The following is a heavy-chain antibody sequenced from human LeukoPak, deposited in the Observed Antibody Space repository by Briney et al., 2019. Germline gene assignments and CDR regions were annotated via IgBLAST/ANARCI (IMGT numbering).Heavy chain of an antibody. Sequence: GGSLRLSCAASGFTFSSYAMSWVRQASGKGLEWVSAISGSGGSTYYADSVKGRFTISRDNSKNTLYLQMNSLRAEDTAVYYCAKGTTYYDFWSGYPHDYWGQGTLVTVSS. D-gene: IGHD3-3*01. CDR2: ISGSGGST. J-gene: IGHJ4*02. V-gene: IGHV3-23*01. CDR1: GFTFSSYA. CDR3: AKGTTYYDFWSGYPHDY.